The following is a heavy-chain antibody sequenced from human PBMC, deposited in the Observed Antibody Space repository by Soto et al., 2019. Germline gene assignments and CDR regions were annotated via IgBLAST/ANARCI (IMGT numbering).Heavy chain of an antibody. J-gene: IGHJ6*02. CDR2: INVDNGDT. CDR1: GYTFTNYG. D-gene: IGHD1-1*01. CDR3: ASHGRDYNAYTGVFYSYEMNV. Sequence: VQLVQSGAEVKQPGASVKVSCKASGYTFTNYGVTWVRQAPGQGLEWMGWINVDNGDTHYAQNVQATSTMTTDNSTRTAYMELRSLKSADTAVYYCASHGRDYNAYTGVFYSYEMNVWGQGTTITVSS. V-gene: IGHV1-18*01.